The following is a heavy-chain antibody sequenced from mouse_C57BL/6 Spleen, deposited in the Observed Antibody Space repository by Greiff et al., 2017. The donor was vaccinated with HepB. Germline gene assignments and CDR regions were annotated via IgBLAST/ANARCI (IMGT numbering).Heavy chain of an antibody. CDR2: INYDGSST. V-gene: IGHV5-16*01. J-gene: IGHJ1*03. D-gene: IGHD4-1*01. Sequence: EVNVVESEGGLVQPGSSMKLSCTASGFTFSDYYMAWVRQVPEKGLEWVANINYDGSSTYYLDSLKSRFIISRDNAKNILYLQMSSLKSEDTATYYCAREGEALGRHFDVWGTGTTVTVSS. CDR1: GFTFSDYY. CDR3: AREGEALGRHFDV.